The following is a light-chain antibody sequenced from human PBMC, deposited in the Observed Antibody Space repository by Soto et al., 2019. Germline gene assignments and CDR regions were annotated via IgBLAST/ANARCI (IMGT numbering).Light chain of an antibody. Sequence: VLTQSPGTLSLSPGGRATLSCRASQNINNNYLAWYQHKPGQAPRLLIYDASLRATGVPDRFSGSGSGTDFSLTITRLEPDDSAVYYCQQLGISHITFGQGTRLEI. CDR1: QNINNNY. CDR2: DAS. J-gene: IGKJ5*01. V-gene: IGKV3-20*01. CDR3: QQLGISHIT.